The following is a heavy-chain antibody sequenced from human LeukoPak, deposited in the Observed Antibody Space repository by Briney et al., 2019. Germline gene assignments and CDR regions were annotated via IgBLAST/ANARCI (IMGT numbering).Heavy chain of an antibody. Sequence: ASVKVSCKASGGTFSSYAISWVRQAPGQGREWMGWISAYNGNTNYAQKLQGRVTMTTDTSTSTAYMELRSLRSDDTAVYYCARWASSSWYYWFDPWGQGTLVTVSS. V-gene: IGHV1-18*01. J-gene: IGHJ5*02. CDR1: GGTFSSYA. D-gene: IGHD6-13*01. CDR2: ISAYNGNT. CDR3: ARWASSSWYYWFDP.